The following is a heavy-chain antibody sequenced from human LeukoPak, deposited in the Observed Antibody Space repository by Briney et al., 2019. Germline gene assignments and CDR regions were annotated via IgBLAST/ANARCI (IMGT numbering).Heavy chain of an antibody. J-gene: IGHJ4*02. Sequence: PSETLSLTCSVSGGSTSSYYWSWIRQPAGKGLEWIGRISTSGRINYNPSLKSRVTMSVDTSKNQFHLKLSSVTAADTAVYYCARGPPPDFDYWGRGTLVTVSS. CDR1: GGSTSSYY. V-gene: IGHV4-4*07. CDR3: ARGPPPDFDY. CDR2: ISTSGRI.